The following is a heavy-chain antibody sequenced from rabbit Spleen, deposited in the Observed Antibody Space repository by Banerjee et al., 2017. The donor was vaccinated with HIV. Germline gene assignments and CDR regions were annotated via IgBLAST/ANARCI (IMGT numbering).Heavy chain of an antibody. D-gene: IGHD3-1*01. Sequence: EESGGGLVKPGGTLTLTCKASGFSLFMYWMCWVRQAPGKGLDLIGCIYAGDGSTDYTNWVNGRFTISKTSSTVDLKMTSLTAADTATYFCARDKELAIWGYEFDLWGQGTLVTVS. CDR1: GFSLFMYW. V-gene: IGHV1S42*01. CDR3: ARDKELAIWGYEFDL. J-gene: IGHJ3*01. CDR2: IYAGDGST.